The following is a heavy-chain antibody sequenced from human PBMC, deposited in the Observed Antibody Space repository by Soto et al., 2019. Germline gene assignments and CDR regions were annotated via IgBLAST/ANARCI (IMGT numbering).Heavy chain of an antibody. Sequence: QVQLVESGGGVVQPGRSLRLSCAASGFTFSSYGMHWVRQAPGKGLEWVAVISYDGSNKYYADSVKGRFTISRDNSKNTLYLQMNSLRAEDTAVYYCAKAGYSSSWYGYYYYGMDVWGQGTTVTVSS. J-gene: IGHJ6*02. D-gene: IGHD6-13*01. CDR2: ISYDGSNK. CDR1: GFTFSSYG. V-gene: IGHV3-30*18. CDR3: AKAGYSSSWYGYYYYGMDV.